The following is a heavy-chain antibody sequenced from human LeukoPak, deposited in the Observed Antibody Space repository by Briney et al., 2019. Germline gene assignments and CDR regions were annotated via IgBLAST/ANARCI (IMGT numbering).Heavy chain of an antibody. CDR1: GFTFSSYG. D-gene: IGHD3-10*01. CDR2: ISYDGSNK. J-gene: IGHJ4*02. CDR3: AKDDDGLGSYYVDY. Sequence: GGSLRLSCAASGFTFSSYGMHWVRQAPGKGLEWVAVISYDGSNKYYADSVKGRFTISRDNSKNTLYLQMNSLRAEDTAVYYCAKDDDGLGSYYVDYWGQGTLVTVFS. V-gene: IGHV3-30*18.